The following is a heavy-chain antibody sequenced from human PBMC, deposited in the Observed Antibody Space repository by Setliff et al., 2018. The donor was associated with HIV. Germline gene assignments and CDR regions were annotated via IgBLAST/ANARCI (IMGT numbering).Heavy chain of an antibody. Sequence: ASVKVSCKASGYTFTSYYMHWVRQAPGQGLEWMGIINPSGGSTNYAPKFQGRVTMTRDTSTSTVYMELSSLRSEDTAVYYCARDQSYNILTGYSHYYFDHWGQGTLGTSPQ. CDR2: INPSGGST. J-gene: IGHJ4*02. CDR3: ARDQSYNILTGYSHYYFDH. CDR1: GYTFTSYY. V-gene: IGHV1-46*01. D-gene: IGHD3-9*01.